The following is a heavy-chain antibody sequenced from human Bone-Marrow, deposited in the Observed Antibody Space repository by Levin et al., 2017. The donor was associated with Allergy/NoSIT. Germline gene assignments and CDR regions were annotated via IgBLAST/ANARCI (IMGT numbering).Heavy chain of an antibody. CDR2: VNTSGST. Sequence: SSQTLSLTCTVSGASISSYYWSWIRQPAGKGLEWIGRVNTSGSTKYNPSLKSRVTMSVDTSKNQFSLRLSSVTAADTAVYYCARVLPGTPKRSFFAKTTSIYYFDYWGQGTLVTVSS. D-gene: IGHD1-14*01. J-gene: IGHJ4*02. V-gene: IGHV4-4*07. CDR1: GASISSYY. CDR3: ARVLPGTPKRSFFAKTTSIYYFDY.